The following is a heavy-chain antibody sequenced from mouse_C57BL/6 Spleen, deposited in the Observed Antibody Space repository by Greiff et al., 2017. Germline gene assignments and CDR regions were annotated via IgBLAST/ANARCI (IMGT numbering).Heavy chain of an antibody. D-gene: IGHD1-1*01. CDR3: ARKSSYFAC. CDR2: ISDGGSYT. V-gene: IGHV5-4*01. Sequence: EVQVVESGGGLVKPGGSLKLSCAASGFTFSSYAMSWVRQTPEKRLEWVATISDGGSYTYYPDNVKGRFTISRDNAKNNLYLQMSHLKSEDTAMYCCARKSSYFACWGKGTLVTVSS. CDR1: GFTFSSYA. J-gene: IGHJ3*01.